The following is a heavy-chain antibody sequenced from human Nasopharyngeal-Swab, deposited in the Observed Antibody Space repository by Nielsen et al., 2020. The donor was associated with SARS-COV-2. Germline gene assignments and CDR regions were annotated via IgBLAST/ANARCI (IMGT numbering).Heavy chain of an antibody. V-gene: IGHV3-30*18. Sequence: GGSLRLSCEASGFNFNNYGMHWVRQAPGKGLEWVAVISYEGSKKFYVGSVEGRFTVSRDFSKNTLFLQMSSLRPDDTAVYYCAKATQIFWFGQFRNDAFDVWDRGTMVTVSS. CDR3: AKATQIFWFGQFRNDAFDV. CDR2: ISYEGSKK. J-gene: IGHJ3*01. D-gene: IGHD3-10*01. CDR1: GFNFNNYG.